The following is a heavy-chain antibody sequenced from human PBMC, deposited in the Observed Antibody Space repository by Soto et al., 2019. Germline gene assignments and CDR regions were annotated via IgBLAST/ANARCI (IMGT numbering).Heavy chain of an antibody. Sequence: QITLKESGPPLVQPTQPLTLTCTFSGFSLTTRGVGVGWIRQPPGKALECLALIYWDDDKRYSPSLQSRLSITKDTSKNQVVLTMTNVDPVDTATYYCAHIPNYYQYDWFDPWGQGTLVSVSS. CDR1: GFSLTTRGVG. J-gene: IGHJ5*02. D-gene: IGHD3-16*01. CDR3: AHIPNYYQYDWFDP. CDR2: IYWDDDK. V-gene: IGHV2-5*02.